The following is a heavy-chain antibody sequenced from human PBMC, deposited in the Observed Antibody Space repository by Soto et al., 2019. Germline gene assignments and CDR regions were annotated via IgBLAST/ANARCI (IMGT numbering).Heavy chain of an antibody. V-gene: IGHV4-59*01. CDR3: ARLVDYGPNYYYYMDV. CDR2: IYYSGST. D-gene: IGHD3-16*01. J-gene: IGHJ6*03. Sequence: PSETLSLTCTVSGGSISSYCWSWIRQPPGKGLEWIGYIYYSGSTNYNPSLKSRVTISVDTSKNQFSLKLSSVTAADTAVYYCARLVDYGPNYYYYMDVWGKGTTVTVSS. CDR1: GGSISSYC.